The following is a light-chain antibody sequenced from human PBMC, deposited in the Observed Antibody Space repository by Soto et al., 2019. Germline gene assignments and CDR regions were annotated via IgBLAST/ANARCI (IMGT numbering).Light chain of an antibody. CDR1: QSIANNY. CDR2: DAS. CDR3: QQCAYSPRT. V-gene: IGKV3-20*01. Sequence: EIVLTQSPDTLSLSPGERATISCRASQSIANNYVAWYQQKPGQAPRLLIYDASSRATGVPDRFTGSGSGADFALTISRLEPEDFAVYYCQQCAYSPRTFGQGTKVEVK. J-gene: IGKJ1*01.